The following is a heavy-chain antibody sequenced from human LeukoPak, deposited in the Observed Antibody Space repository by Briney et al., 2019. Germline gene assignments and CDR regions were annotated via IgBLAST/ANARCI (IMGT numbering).Heavy chain of an antibody. V-gene: IGHV2-5*02. Sequence: SGPTLVNPTQTLTLTCTFSGFSLSTSGVGVGWIRQPPGMALEWLALIYWDDDKRYSPSLKSRLTISKDTSKNQVVLTMTNMDPVDTATYYCARRRAEAAGFDYWGQGTLVTVSS. CDR2: IYWDDDK. CDR1: GFSLSTSGVG. J-gene: IGHJ4*02. D-gene: IGHD6-13*01. CDR3: ARRRAEAAGFDY.